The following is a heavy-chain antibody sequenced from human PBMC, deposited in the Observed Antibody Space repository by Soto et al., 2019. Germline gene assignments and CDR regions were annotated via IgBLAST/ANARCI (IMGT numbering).Heavy chain of an antibody. CDR3: AREMGACSDSSCYPGPYDS. V-gene: IGHV3-48*02. D-gene: IGHD3-16*01. CDR2: ITSKSTTI. Sequence: GGSLRLSCAASGFTFTSYSMNWVRQAPGQGLEWVSYITSKSTTIKYADSVKGRFTVSRDNAKNSLYLQLNSLRDEDTAVYYCAREMGACSDSSCYPGPYDSWGQGTLVTVSS. CDR1: GFTFTSYS. J-gene: IGHJ5*02.